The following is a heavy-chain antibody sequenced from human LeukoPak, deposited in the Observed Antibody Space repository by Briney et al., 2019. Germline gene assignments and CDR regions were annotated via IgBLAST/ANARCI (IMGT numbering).Heavy chain of an antibody. CDR3: ARATQPGFDP. Sequence: GGSLRLSCGASGLTFSSYSMNWVRQAPGKGLEWVSYISSDSGARYYADSVKGRFTISRDNAKNSPYLQMNSLRAEDTAVYYCARATQPGFDPWGQGTLVTVSS. D-gene: IGHD2-15*01. CDR2: ISSDSGAR. CDR1: GLTFSSYS. V-gene: IGHV3-48*01. J-gene: IGHJ5*02.